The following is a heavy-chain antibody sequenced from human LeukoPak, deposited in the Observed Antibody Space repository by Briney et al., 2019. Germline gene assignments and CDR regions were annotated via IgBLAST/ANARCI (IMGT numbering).Heavy chain of an antibody. CDR1: GGSISSYY. V-gene: IGHV4-59*12. CDR2: IYHSGST. J-gene: IGHJ4*02. D-gene: IGHD3-3*01. Sequence: SETLSLTCTVSGGSISSYYWSWIRQPPGKGLEWIGYIYHSGSTYYNPSLKSRVTISVDRSKNQFSLKLSSVTAADTAVYYCARSSWSGYYYFDYWGQGTLVTVSS. CDR3: ARSSWSGYYYFDY.